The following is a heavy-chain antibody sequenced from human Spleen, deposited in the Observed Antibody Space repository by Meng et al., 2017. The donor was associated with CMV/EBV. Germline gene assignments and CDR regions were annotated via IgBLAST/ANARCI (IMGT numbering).Heavy chain of an antibody. J-gene: IGHJ3*02. Sequence: ASVKVSCKASGYTFTSYYMHWVRQAPGQGLEWMGIINPSGGSTSYAQKFQGRVTMTRDTSTSTVYMELSSLRSGDTAVYYCARDRRGSSSWYGSGSAFDIWGQGTTVTVSS. D-gene: IGHD6-13*01. CDR2: INPSGGST. V-gene: IGHV1-46*01. CDR1: GYTFTSYY. CDR3: ARDRRGSSSWYGSGSAFDI.